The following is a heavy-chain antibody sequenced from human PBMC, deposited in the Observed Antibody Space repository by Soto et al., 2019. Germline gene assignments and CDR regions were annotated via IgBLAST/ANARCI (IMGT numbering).Heavy chain of an antibody. J-gene: IGHJ4*02. V-gene: IGHV3-23*01. CDR1: GFTYSIFV. CDR3: AEAGRVEGAGTYYFDY. Sequence: GGSRRLSCAASGFTYSIFVMIWVRKAPGKGLESVSVIGGSGGSAYYAEFVKGRFSASGDSSKNPLYLQMNSLRVEDTAVYYLAEAGRVEGAGTYYFDYWRQGTLVTVSS. CDR2: IGGSGGSA. D-gene: IGHD6-19*01.